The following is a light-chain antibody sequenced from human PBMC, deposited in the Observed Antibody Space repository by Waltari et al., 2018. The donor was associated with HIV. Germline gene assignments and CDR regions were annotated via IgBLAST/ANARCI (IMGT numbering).Light chain of an antibody. CDR2: GEN. CDR1: SVRSYY. V-gene: IGLV3-19*01. Sequence: SSELAQDPAVSVALGQTVRITCQGDSVRSYYASWYQQKPGQAPVLVVYGENNRPEGIPDGLSGSRSGNTASLSIAGAETEDEADYYCNSGDSSGYWFFGGGTKVTVL. J-gene: IGLJ3*02. CDR3: NSGDSSGYWF.